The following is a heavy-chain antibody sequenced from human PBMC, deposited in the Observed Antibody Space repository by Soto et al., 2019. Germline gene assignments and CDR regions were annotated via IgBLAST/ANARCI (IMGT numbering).Heavy chain of an antibody. J-gene: IGHJ4*02. D-gene: IGHD2-2*01. V-gene: IGHV3-7*03. CDR2: IKQDGSEK. CDR3: ARDGTCPSSTGCCYFDY. Sequence: PGGSLRLSCAASGFTFSRYWMSWVRQTPGKGLEWVANIKQDGSEKYYVDSVKGRFTISRDNTKNSLYLQINSLRAEDTAVYYCARDGTCPSSTGCCYFDYWGQGTLVTVSS. CDR1: GFTFSRYW.